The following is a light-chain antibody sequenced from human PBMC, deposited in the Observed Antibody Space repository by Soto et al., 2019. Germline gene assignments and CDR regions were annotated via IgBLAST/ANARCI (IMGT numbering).Light chain of an antibody. CDR2: GAS. CDR1: QSVSSSF. CDR3: KQYDNSPLT. V-gene: IGKV3-20*01. Sequence: EIVLTQSPGTLSLSPGERATLSCRASQSVSSSFLAWYHQKPGQAPRLLIYGASSKATGIPDRFSGSGSETDFTLTISRLEPEDFAVYYCKQYDNSPLTFGGGTKVEIK. J-gene: IGKJ4*01.